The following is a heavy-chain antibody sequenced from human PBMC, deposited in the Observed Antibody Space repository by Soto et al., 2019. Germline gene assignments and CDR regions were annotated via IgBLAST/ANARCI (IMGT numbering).Heavy chain of an antibody. CDR3: ASALGSGGYYIGDY. CDR1: GGTFSSYA. CDR2: IIPIFGTA. D-gene: IGHD3-10*01. J-gene: IGHJ4*02. Sequence: QVQLVQSGAEVKKPGSSVKVSCKASGGTFSSYAISWVRQAPGQGLEWMGGIIPIFGTANYAQKFQGRVTVTADESTSTAYMELSSLRSEDTAVYYCASALGSGGYYIGDYWGQGTLVTVSS. V-gene: IGHV1-69*12.